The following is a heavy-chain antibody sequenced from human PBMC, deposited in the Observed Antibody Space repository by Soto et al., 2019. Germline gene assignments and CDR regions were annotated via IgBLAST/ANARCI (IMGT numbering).Heavy chain of an antibody. CDR2: INSDGSST. V-gene: IGHV3-74*01. J-gene: IGHJ4*02. Sequence: GSLSLSCAASGFTFSSYWMHWVRQAPGKGLVRVSRINSDGSSTSYADSVKGRFTISRDNAKNTLYLQMNSLRAEDTAVYYSARESGYGTFDYWGQGTLVTVSS. CDR3: ARESGYGTFDY. D-gene: IGHD5-12*01. CDR1: GFTFSSYW.